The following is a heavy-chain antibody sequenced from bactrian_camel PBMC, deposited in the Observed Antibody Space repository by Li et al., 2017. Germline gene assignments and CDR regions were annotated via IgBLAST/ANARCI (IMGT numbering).Heavy chain of an antibody. Sequence: HVQLVESGGGLVQPGGSLRLSCVASGFAFSSNYMSWVRQAPGKGLEWVARINDNERLTYYADSVKGRFTISRDNAKNTVYLQMNSLKPEDTAVYYCAADPTYPCATRRLDIMGWLRAYWGQGTQVTVS. CDR1: GFAFSSNY. V-gene: IGHV3-2*01. CDR2: INDNERLT. D-gene: IGHD3*01. J-gene: IGHJ4*01. CDR3: AADPTYPCATRRLDIMGWLRAY.